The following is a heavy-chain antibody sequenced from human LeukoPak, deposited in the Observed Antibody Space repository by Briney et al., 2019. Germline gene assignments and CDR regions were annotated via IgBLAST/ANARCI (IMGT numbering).Heavy chain of an antibody. CDR1: GFTFSSYG. CDR3: AKLSGNDAFDI. CDR2: IQYDGSKK. D-gene: IGHD1-26*01. Sequence: PGGSLRLSCAASGFTFSSYGMHWARQAPGKGLEWVAFIQYDGSKKYYADSVKGRFTISRDNSKNTFYLQMNSLRAEDTSVYYCAKLSGNDAFDIWGQGTMVTVSS. J-gene: IGHJ3*02. V-gene: IGHV3-30*02.